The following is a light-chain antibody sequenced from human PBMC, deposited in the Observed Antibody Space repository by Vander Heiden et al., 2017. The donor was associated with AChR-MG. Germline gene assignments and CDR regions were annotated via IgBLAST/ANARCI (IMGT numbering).Light chain of an antibody. J-gene: IGKJ1*01. V-gene: IGKV3-20*01. Sequence: EIVLTQSPGTLSLSPGERATLSCRASQRISSSYFAWYQQKPGQAPRLLIYGASSRATAIPDRFSGSGSGTDFALTISSLEPEDSAVYFCQQYNSSPWTFGQGTKVEIK. CDR2: GAS. CDR3: QQYNSSPWT. CDR1: QRISSSY.